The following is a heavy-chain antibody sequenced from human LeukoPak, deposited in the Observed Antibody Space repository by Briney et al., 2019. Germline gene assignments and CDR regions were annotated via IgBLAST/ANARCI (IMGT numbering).Heavy chain of an antibody. V-gene: IGHV7-4-1*02. J-gene: IGHJ4*02. CDR3: ARDPPHYVDIVATNDDY. Sequence: ASVKVSCKASGYTFTSYAMNWVRQAPGQGLEWMGWINANTGNPTYAQGFTGRFVFSLDTSVSTAYLQISSLKAEDTAVYYCARDPPHYVDIVATNDDYWGQGTLVTVSS. CDR1: GYTFTSYA. D-gene: IGHD5-12*01. CDR2: INANTGNP.